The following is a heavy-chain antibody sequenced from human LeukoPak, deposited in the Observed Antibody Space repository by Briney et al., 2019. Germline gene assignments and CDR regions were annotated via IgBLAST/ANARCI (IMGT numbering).Heavy chain of an antibody. CDR2: IYYSGST. Sequence: PSETLSLTCTVSGGSISGYYWSWIRQPPGKGLEWIGCIYYSGSTNYNPSLESRVTISVDTSKNQFSLRLSSVTAADTAVHYCARHKNSASNVFDVWGQGTMVTVSS. V-gene: IGHV4-59*08. CDR3: ARHKNSASNVFDV. J-gene: IGHJ3*01. D-gene: IGHD1-7*01. CDR1: GGSISGYY.